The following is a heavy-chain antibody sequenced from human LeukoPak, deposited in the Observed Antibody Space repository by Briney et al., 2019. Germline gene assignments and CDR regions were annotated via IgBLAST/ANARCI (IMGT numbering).Heavy chain of an antibody. J-gene: IGHJ5*02. CDR1: GGTFSSYA. D-gene: IGHD6-13*01. CDR3: ARERKAAAGGGNWFDP. CDR2: IIPIFGTA. V-gene: IGHV1-69*05. Sequence: SVKVSCKASGGTFSSYAISWVRQAPGQGLEWMGGIIPIFGTANYAQKFQGRVTITTDESTSTAYMELSSLRSEDTAVYYCARERKAAAGGGNWFDPWGQGTLVTVSS.